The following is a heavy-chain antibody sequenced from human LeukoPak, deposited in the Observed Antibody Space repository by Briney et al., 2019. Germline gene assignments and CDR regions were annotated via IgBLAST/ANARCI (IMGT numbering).Heavy chain of an antibody. V-gene: IGHV1-18*01. J-gene: IGHJ3*02. CDR1: GYTLINYG. CDR3: AKGGSTRPWSFDI. Sequence: ASVKVSCKASGYTLINYGISWVRQAPGQGLEWMGWISFKNGNTNSAQKLQGRVTMTTDTSTSTAYMELMSLRSDDTAVYYCAKGGSTRPWSFDIWGQGTMVTVSS. CDR2: ISFKNGNT. D-gene: IGHD2-2*01.